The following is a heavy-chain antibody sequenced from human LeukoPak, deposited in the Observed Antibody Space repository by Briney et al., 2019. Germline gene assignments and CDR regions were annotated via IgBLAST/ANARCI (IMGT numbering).Heavy chain of an antibody. J-gene: IGHJ4*02. Sequence: GGSLRLSCAASGFTVSSNYMSWVRQAPGKGLEWVSVIYRDESTYYADSVKGRFTISRDNSKNTLYLQMNSLRAEDTAVYYCARDTYGKNYFDYWGRGTLVTVSS. V-gene: IGHV3-53*01. CDR2: IYRDEST. CDR3: ARDTYGKNYFDY. CDR1: GFTVSSNY. D-gene: IGHD3-10*01.